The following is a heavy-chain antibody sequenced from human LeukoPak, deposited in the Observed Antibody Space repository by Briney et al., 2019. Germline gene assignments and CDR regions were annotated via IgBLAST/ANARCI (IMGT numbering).Heavy chain of an antibody. D-gene: IGHD3-10*01. Sequence: ASVKVSCKASGYTFTDYYIHWVRQAPGQGLERMGWINPNSGGTNYAQKFQGRVTMTRDTSISTAYMELSRLRSDDTAVYYCARGGSGSYFSWLDPWGQGTLVTVSS. J-gene: IGHJ5*02. CDR3: ARGGSGSYFSWLDP. CDR2: INPNSGGT. CDR1: GYTFTDYY. V-gene: IGHV1-2*02.